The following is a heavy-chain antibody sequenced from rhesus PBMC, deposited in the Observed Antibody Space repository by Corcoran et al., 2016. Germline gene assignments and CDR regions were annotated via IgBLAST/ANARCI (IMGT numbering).Heavy chain of an antibody. V-gene: IGHV3S5*01. CDR1: GSTFSSSV. J-gene: IGHJ4*01. CDR2: INSDGGST. Sequence: EVQLVETGGGLVQPGGSLKLSCAAHGSTFSSSVLIWFRRAPWKGLAWVSSINSDGGSTYYADSVKGRFTISRNNSKNTLSLQMNSLRAEDTAVYYCAKDRGYSGYNNHFDYWGQGVLVTVSS. D-gene: IGHD5-30*01. CDR3: AKDRGYSGYNNHFDY.